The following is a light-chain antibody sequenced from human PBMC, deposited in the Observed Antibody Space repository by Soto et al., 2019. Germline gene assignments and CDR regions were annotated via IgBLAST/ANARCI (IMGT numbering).Light chain of an antibody. CDR1: QSISSY. J-gene: IGKJ5*01. CDR2: AAS. CDR3: QQSDSIPIT. Sequence: DIQMTQSPSSLSASVGDRFTITCRASQSISSYLNWYQQKPGKAPKXXIYAASSLQSGVPSRVSGSGSGTDFTLAISSLQPEDFATYYCQQSDSIPITFGQGTRLEIK. V-gene: IGKV1-39*01.